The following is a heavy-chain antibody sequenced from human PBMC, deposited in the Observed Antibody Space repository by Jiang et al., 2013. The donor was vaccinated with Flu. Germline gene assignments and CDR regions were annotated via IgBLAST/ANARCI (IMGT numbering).Heavy chain of an antibody. CDR2: IYTGNGNT. J-gene: IGHJ4*02. Sequence: AEVKKPGTSVKISCETSGYTFTAYTVHWLRQAPGQGLEWMGWIYTGNGNTKYSRRFQGRVTFTRDTSASTVSMDLDSLRSEDTAVYFCAREGYDILTGAYSRFDFWGQGTLITVSS. CDR3: AREGYDILTGAYSRFDF. V-gene: IGHV1-3*04. D-gene: IGHD3-9*01. CDR1: GYTFTAYT.